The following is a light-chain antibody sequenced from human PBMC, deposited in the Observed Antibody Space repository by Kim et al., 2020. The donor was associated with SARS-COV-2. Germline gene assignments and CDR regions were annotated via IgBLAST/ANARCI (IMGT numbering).Light chain of an antibody. CDR3: SSYTSSSNPHVV. CDR1: SSDVGGYNY. J-gene: IGLJ2*01. CDR2: EVS. V-gene: IGLV2-14*01. Sequence: QSALTQPASVSGSPGQSITISCTGTSSDVGGYNYVSWYQQHPGKAPRLMIYEVSNRPSGVSNRFSGSKSGNTASLTISGLQAEDEADYYCSSYTSSSNPHVVFGGGPQLTVL.